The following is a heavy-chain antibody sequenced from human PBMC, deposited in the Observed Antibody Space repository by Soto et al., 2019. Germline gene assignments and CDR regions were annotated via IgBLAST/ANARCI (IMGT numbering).Heavy chain of an antibody. J-gene: IGHJ5*02. D-gene: IGHD3-10*01. CDR2: INPLGFST. V-gene: IGHV1-46*01. CDR1: GYTFTSYN. CDR3: ARAAGRFGELYWFDP. Sequence: QVQLVQSGAEVKKPGASVKVSCKASGYTFTSYNRHWVRQAPGQGLERVGMINPLGFSTTYAQKFRGRVTMTRDTSNSTVYMELTNLISDDTAVYYCARAAGRFGELYWFDPWGQGTLVTVS.